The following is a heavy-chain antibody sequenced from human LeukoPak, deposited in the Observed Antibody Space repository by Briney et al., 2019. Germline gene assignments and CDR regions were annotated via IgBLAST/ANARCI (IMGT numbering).Heavy chain of an antibody. J-gene: IGHJ4*02. D-gene: IGHD6-13*01. Sequence: ASVKVSCKASGYTFTSYGISWVRQAPGQGLEWMGWISAYNGDTNYAQKLQGRVTMTTDTSTSTAYMELSSLRSEDTAVYYCARGDIAAANFDYWGQGTLVTVSS. CDR1: GYTFTSYG. CDR2: ISAYNGDT. V-gene: IGHV1-18*01. CDR3: ARGDIAAANFDY.